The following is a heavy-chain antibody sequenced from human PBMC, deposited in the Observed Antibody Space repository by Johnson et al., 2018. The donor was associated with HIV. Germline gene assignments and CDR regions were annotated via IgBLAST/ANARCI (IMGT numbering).Heavy chain of an antibody. CDR3: ARDQDGGKGGLAFDI. CDR1: GFTLSSYA. Sequence: QVQLLESGGGVVQPGRSLRVSCVASGFTLSSYAMHWVRQAPGKGLEWVAVVSYDGTNKYYADSVKGRFTISRDNTKNSLYLQMNSLRAEDTAVYYCARDQDGGKGGLAFDIWGQGTMVTVSS. D-gene: IGHD4-23*01. V-gene: IGHV3-30-3*01. J-gene: IGHJ3*02. CDR2: VSYDGTNK.